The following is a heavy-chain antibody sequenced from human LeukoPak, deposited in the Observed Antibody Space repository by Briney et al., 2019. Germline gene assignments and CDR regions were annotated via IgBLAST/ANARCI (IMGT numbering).Heavy chain of an antibody. Sequence: ASVKVSCKASGYTFTSYAMNWVRQAPGQGLEWMGWINTNTGNPTYAQGSTGRFVFSLDTSVSTAYLQISSLKAEDTAVYYCARDPTGVLTVHYFDYWGQGTLVTVSS. CDR3: ARDPTGVLTVHYFDY. D-gene: IGHD3-10*01. V-gene: IGHV7-4-1*02. CDR1: GYTFTSYA. CDR2: INTNTGNP. J-gene: IGHJ4*02.